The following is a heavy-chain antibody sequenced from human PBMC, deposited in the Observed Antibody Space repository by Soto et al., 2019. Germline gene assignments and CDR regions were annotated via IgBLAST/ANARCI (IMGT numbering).Heavy chain of an antibody. V-gene: IGHV1-2*02. CDR3: ARPLYSSSGY. CDR2: INPNSGGT. Sequence: ASVKVSCKASGYIFTGYYMHWVRQAPGQGLEWMGWINPNSGGTNYSQRFQGRVTMTRDTSISTAYMELSRLRSDDTAVYYCARPLYSSSGYWGQGTLVTVSS. J-gene: IGHJ4*02. D-gene: IGHD6-19*01. CDR1: GYIFTGYY.